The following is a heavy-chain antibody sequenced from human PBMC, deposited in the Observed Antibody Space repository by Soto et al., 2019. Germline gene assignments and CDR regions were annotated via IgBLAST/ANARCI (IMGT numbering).Heavy chain of an antibody. V-gene: IGHV3-23*01. Sequence: GGSLRLSCAASGFTFSNYAMDWVRQAPGKGLEWVSAISNSFSDGNTHYADSVKGRFTISRDNDKNTVFLEMNSLTVEDTAVHYCAKVFSTEGENYFDHWRLGTLVTVPS. CDR1: GFTFSNYA. J-gene: IGHJ4*02. CDR3: AKVFSTEGENYFDH. CDR2: ISNSFSDGNT. D-gene: IGHD4-17*01.